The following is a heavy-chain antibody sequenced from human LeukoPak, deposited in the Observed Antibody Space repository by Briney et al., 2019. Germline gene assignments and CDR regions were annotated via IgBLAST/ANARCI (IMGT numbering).Heavy chain of an antibody. J-gene: IGHJ4*02. CDR2: ISAYNGDT. CDR1: GYAFDNIG. Sequence: ASVKVSCKASGYAFDNIGLAWVRQAPGQGLGLMGWISAYNGDTHYAQKFRGRLTMTTDTSTTKAYLELRSLKSDDTAVYYCARDRLGGDLTGESLYWGQGTLVTVSS. D-gene: IGHD4-17*01. V-gene: IGHV1-18*01. CDR3: ARDRLGGDLTGESLY.